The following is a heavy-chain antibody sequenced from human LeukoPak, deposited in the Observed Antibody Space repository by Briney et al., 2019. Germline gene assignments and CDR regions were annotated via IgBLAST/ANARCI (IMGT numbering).Heavy chain of an antibody. V-gene: IGHV3-7*03. Sequence: GGSLRLSCAASGFTFSSHWMSWVRQAPGKGLEWVANIKKDGSEKYYVDAVKGRFTISRDNAKTSLYLQMNSLRAEDTAVYYCAKEATTRLYYYYYMDVWGKGTTVTISS. CDR3: AKEATTRLYYYYYMDV. CDR2: IKKDGSEK. CDR1: GFTFSSHW. J-gene: IGHJ6*03. D-gene: IGHD5-12*01.